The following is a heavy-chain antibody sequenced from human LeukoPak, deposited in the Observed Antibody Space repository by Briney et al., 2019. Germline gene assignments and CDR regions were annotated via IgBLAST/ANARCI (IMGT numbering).Heavy chain of an antibody. CDR1: GYTFTGYY. CDR3: ANVVPAATGGAFDI. Sequence: ASVKVSCKASGYTFTGYYMHWVRQAPGQGLEWMGWINPNSGGTNYAQKFQGRVTITRDTSISTAYMELSRLRSDDTAVYYCANVVPAATGGAFDIWGQGTMVTVAS. D-gene: IGHD2-2*01. J-gene: IGHJ3*02. CDR2: INPNSGGT. V-gene: IGHV1-2*02.